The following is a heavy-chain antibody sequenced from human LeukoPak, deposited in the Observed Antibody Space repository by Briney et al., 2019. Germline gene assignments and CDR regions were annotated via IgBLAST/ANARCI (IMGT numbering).Heavy chain of an antibody. CDR3: ARGHYGYVDY. J-gene: IGHJ4*02. CDR2: INPNSGDT. Sequence: ASVKVSRKASGYTFTGYYVHWVRQAPGQGLEWMGWINPNSGDTNYAQKFQDRVTMTRDTSLSTAYMELSRLKSDDTAVYHCARGHYGYVDYWGQGSLVTVSS. CDR1: GYTFTGYY. V-gene: IGHV1-2*02. D-gene: IGHD5-18*01.